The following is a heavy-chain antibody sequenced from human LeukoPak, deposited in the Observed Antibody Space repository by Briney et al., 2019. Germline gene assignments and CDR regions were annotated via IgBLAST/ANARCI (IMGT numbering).Heavy chain of an antibody. D-gene: IGHD6-13*01. J-gene: IGHJ4*02. CDR2: ISTNGDYT. CDR1: GFIFSSYA. V-gene: IGHV3-64D*06. Sequence: GGSLRLSCSASGFIFSSYAMHWVRQAPGQGLEHVSAISTNGDYTYYTHSVEGRLTISRDNSKNTLYLQMSSLRTEDTAVYYCVKDQRVGLSSWFVPYLYFDYRGQGTLVTVSS. CDR3: VKDQRVGLSSWFVPYLYFDY.